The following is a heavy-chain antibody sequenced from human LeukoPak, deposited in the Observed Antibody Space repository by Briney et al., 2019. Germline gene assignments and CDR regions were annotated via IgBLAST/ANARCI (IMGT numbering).Heavy chain of an antibody. J-gene: IGHJ4*02. V-gene: IGHV3-48*01. CDR3: VRDKDWGFDY. Sequence: GGSLRLSCAASGFTFSSYAMNWVRQAPGKGLEWISYIGTDSGIISYAGSVKGRFTVSRDDAKNSLYLQMYSLRVEDTAVYYCVRDKDWGFDYWGQGTLVSVSS. D-gene: IGHD7-27*01. CDR2: IGTDSGII. CDR1: GFTFSSYA.